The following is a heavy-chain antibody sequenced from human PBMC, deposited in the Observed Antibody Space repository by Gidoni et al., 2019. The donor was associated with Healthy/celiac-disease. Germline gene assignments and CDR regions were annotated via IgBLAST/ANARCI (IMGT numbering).Heavy chain of an antibody. CDR2: IYYSGST. CDR3: ARHGKMEQWLVRY. V-gene: IGHV4-39*01. Sequence: QLQLQESGPGLVKPSETLSLTCTVPGGSISSSSYYWGWIRQPPGKGLEWIGSIYYSGSTYYNPSLKSRVTISVDTSKNQFSLKLSSVTAADTAVYYCARHGKMEQWLVRYWGQGTLVTVSS. J-gene: IGHJ4*02. D-gene: IGHD6-19*01. CDR1: GGSISSSSYY.